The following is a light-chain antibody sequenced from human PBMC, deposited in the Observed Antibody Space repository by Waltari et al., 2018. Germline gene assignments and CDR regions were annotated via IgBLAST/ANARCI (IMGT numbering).Light chain of an antibody. CDR2: GAS. CDR1: MRQTKRY. Sequence: EVVLTQSPDTLSLSPGERATLHSRASMRQTKRYIAWYQQKPGQAPRLLIYGASSRAAGIPSRFSGSGSGTDFTLTISRLEPEDFAVYYCQQYGSSILYTFGQGTKLEIK. J-gene: IGKJ2*01. CDR3: QQYGSSILYT. V-gene: IGKV3-20*01.